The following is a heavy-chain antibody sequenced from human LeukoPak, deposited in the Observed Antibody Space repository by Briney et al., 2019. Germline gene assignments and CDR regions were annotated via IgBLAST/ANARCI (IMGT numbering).Heavy chain of an antibody. CDR1: GGSISSSSYN. CDR3: ARLGDYGDYIPPPHFDF. CDR2: MYYSGST. D-gene: IGHD4-17*01. Sequence: PSETLSLTCTVSGGSISSSSYNWGWIRQPPGKGLEWMGSMYYSGSTYYNPSLKSRVTISVDTSKNQFSLKLSSVTAADTAVYYCARLGDYGDYIPPPHFDFWGQGTLVTVSA. J-gene: IGHJ4*02. V-gene: IGHV4-39*01.